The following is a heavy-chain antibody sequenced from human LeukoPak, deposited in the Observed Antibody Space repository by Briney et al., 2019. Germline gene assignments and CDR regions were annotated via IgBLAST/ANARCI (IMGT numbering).Heavy chain of an antibody. Sequence: ASVKVSCKASGYTFTSYGISWVRQAPGQGLEWMGWISAYNGNTNYAQKLQGRVTMTTDTSTSTAYMELRRLRSDDTAVYYCARDLDPVGAVAGFFDYWGQGTLVTVSS. J-gene: IGHJ4*02. D-gene: IGHD6-19*01. CDR2: ISAYNGNT. CDR1: GYTFTSYG. CDR3: ARDLDPVGAVAGFFDY. V-gene: IGHV1-18*01.